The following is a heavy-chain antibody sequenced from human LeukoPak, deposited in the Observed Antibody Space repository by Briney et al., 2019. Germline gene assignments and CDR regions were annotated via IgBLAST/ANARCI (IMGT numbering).Heavy chain of an antibody. CDR3: ARDLLYGGNWFDP. Sequence: ASVKVSCKASGYTFTGYYMHWVRQAPGQGLEWMGWINPNSGGTNYAQKFQGRVTMTRDTSISTAYMELSRLRSDDTAVYYCARDLLYGGNWFDPWAREPWSPPPQ. CDR1: GYTFTGYY. V-gene: IGHV1-2*02. D-gene: IGHD4-23*01. CDR2: INPNSGGT. J-gene: IGHJ5*02.